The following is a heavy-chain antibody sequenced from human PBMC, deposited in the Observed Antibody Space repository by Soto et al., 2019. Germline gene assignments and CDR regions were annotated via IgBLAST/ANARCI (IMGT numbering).Heavy chain of an antibody. CDR1: GFSFRSYW. D-gene: IGHD6-6*01. J-gene: IGHJ4*02. CDR3: AKDTGSSSSLSFDY. Sequence: PRRSLRLSCAGSGFSFRSYWMHWVRQAPGKGLEWVSGISWNSGSIGYADSVKCRFTISRDNAKNSLYLQMNSLRAEDTALYYCAKDTGSSSSLSFDYWGQGTLVTVSS. V-gene: IGHV3-9*01. CDR2: ISWNSGSI.